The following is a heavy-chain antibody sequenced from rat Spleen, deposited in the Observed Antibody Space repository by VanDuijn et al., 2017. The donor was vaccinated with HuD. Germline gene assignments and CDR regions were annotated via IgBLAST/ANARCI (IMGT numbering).Heavy chain of an antibody. CDR2: ISPSGGTT. CDR1: GFIFTDYG. J-gene: IGHJ1*01. CDR3: ARRAYYGYLDF. V-gene: IGHV5-19*01. Sequence: EVQLVESGGGLVQPGRSLKLSCSASGFIFTDYGMHWIRQAPTKGLKWVASISPSGGTTYYRDSVKGRFTISRDNTKNTQYLQVDSLRSEDTATYYCARRAYYGYLDFWGPGTMVTVSS. D-gene: IGHD4-1*01.